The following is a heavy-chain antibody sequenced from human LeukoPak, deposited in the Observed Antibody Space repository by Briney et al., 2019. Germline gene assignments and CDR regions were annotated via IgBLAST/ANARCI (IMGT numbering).Heavy chain of an antibody. V-gene: IGHV1-69*13. D-gene: IGHD3-10*01. CDR2: IIPILGTA. CDR1: GGTFSSYA. J-gene: IGHJ4*02. Sequence: ASVKVSCKASGGTFSSYAISWVRQAPGQGLEWMGGIIPILGTANYAQKFQGRVTITADESTSTAYMELSSLRSEDTAVYYCARFGELLSQFDYWGQGTLVTVSS. CDR3: ARFGELLSQFDY.